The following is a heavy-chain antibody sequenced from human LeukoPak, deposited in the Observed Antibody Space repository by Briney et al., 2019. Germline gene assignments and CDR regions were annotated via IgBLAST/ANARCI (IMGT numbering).Heavy chain of an antibody. Sequence: ASVKVSCKASGYTFTGYYMHWVRQAPGQGLEWMGWINPNSGGTNYAQKFQGRVTMTRDTSISTAYMELSRLRSDDTAVYYCAREGDYDYVWGSYRADVFDIWGQGTMVTVSS. CDR2: INPNSGGT. V-gene: IGHV1-2*02. J-gene: IGHJ3*02. CDR1: GYTFTGYY. D-gene: IGHD3-16*02. CDR3: AREGDYDYVWGSYRADVFDI.